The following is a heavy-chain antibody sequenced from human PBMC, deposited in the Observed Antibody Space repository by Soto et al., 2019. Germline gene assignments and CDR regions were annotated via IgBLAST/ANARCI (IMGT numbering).Heavy chain of an antibody. CDR1: GGSISSGGYY. CDR3: ASGHYGSGSASPDAFDI. CDR2: SYYSGST. J-gene: IGHJ3*02. V-gene: IGHV4-31*03. D-gene: IGHD3-10*01. Sequence: QVQLQESGPGQVTPSQTLSLTCTVSGGSISSGGYYWSWIRQYPGKGLEWIGYSYYSGSTYYNPSLKSRVTISLDTSKNRFSLGLRSVTAADTAVYYCASGHYGSGSASPDAFDIWGQGTLVTVSS.